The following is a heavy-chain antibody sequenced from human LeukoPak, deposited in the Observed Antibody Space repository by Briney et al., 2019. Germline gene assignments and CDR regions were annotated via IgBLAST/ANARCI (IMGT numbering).Heavy chain of an antibody. D-gene: IGHD6-13*01. CDR2: INWNGGRT. Sequence: PGGSLRLSCAASGFTIADYGMTWVRQVPGKGLEWVSGINWNGGRTGYADSVKGRFTISRDNTKNSLYLQMNSLRAEDTALYYCVRDRVAAAGLNWFDPWGQGTLVTVSS. CDR3: VRDRVAAAGLNWFDP. CDR1: GFTIADYG. J-gene: IGHJ5*02. V-gene: IGHV3-20*04.